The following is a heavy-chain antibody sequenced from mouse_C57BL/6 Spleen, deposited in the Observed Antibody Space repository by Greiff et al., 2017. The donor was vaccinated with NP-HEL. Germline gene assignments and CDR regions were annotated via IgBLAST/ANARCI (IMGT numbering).Heavy chain of an antibody. CDR1: GYTFTSYW. CDR3: ARYYGSKNYFDY. Sequence: VQLQQSGAELVKPGASVKLSCKASGYTFTSYWMHWVKQRPGQGLEWIGMIHPNSGSTNYNEKFKSKATLTVDKSSSTAYMQLSSLTSEDSAVYYCARYYGSKNYFDYWGQGTTLTVSS. D-gene: IGHD1-1*01. CDR2: IHPNSGST. J-gene: IGHJ2*01. V-gene: IGHV1-64*01.